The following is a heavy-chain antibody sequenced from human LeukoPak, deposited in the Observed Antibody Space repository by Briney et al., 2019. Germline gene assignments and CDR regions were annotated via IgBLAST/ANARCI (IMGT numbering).Heavy chain of an antibody. CDR1: GLTFSNYG. CDR3: ARGGGLAVADDAFDI. D-gene: IGHD6-19*01. Sequence: ASVKVSCKASGLTFSNYGITWVRQAPGQGLEWVGWISAYDGNTNYAQKLQGRVTMTTDTSTSTAYMELRSLRSDDTAVYYCARGGGLAVADDAFDIWGQGTMVTVSS. CDR2: ISAYDGNT. V-gene: IGHV1-18*01. J-gene: IGHJ3*02.